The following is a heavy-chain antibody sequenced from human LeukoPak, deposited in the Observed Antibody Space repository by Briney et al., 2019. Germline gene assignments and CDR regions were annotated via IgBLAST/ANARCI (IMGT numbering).Heavy chain of an antibody. CDR2: FYSGGNT. CDR3: ARVGANYYGSPGWFDP. D-gene: IGHD3-10*01. J-gene: IGHJ5*02. V-gene: IGHV3-66*01. Sequence: GGSLRLSCAASGFAVSSNHMSWVRHPPGRGLEWVSVFYSGGNTYYADSVKGRFIISRDNSRDTPYLQMNSLRAEDTAVYYCARVGANYYGSPGWFDPWGQGTLVTVSS. CDR1: GFAVSSNH.